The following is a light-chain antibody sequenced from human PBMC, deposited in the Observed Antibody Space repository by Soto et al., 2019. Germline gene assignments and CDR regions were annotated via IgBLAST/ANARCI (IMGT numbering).Light chain of an antibody. V-gene: IGKV1-39*01. CDR2: AAS. CDR1: ESIARH. J-gene: IGKJ5*01. CDR3: QQTYSTLSIT. Sequence: DLQMTQSPSSLSASVGDRVTITCRASESIARHLNWYQQKPGKAPKLLIYAASSLQNGVTSRFRGGGSGTDFTLTINNLQPEDFAAYYCQQTYSTLSITFGQGTRLQIK.